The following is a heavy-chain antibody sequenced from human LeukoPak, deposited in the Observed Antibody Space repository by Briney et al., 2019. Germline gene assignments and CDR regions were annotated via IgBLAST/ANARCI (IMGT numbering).Heavy chain of an antibody. CDR1: GGTFSSYA. V-gene: IGHV1-69*04. CDR2: IIPILGIA. J-gene: IGHJ4*02. Sequence: SVKVSCKASGGTFSSYAISWVRQAPGQGLEWMGRIIPILGIANYAQKFQGRVTITADKSTSTAYMELSSLRSEDTAVYYCAREHYYGSGSYSPDDYWGQGTLVTVSS. CDR3: AREHYYGSGSYSPDDY. D-gene: IGHD3-10*01.